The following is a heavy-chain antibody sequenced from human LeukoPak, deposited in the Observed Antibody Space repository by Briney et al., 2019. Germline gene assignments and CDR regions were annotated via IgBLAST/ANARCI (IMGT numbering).Heavy chain of an antibody. CDR1: GESFSGYY. CDR3: ARTEESGYSYRYFGYYYYMDV. D-gene: IGHD5-18*01. CDR2: IYHSGST. Sequence: SGTLSLTCAVYGESFSGYYWSWIRQPPGKGLEWIGEIYHSGSTNYNPSLKSRVTISVDKSKNQFSLKLSSVTAADTAVYYCARTEESGYSYRYFGYYYYMDVWGKGTTVTVSS. V-gene: IGHV4-34*01. J-gene: IGHJ6*03.